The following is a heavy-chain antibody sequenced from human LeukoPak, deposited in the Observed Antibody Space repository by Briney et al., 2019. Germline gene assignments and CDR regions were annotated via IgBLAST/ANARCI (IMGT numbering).Heavy chain of an antibody. J-gene: IGHJ4*02. CDR3: ARDVRKQGLWS. CDR1: GFTVSTNY. CDR2: IYSGDRT. D-gene: IGHD3-10*01. Sequence: GGSLRLSCAASGFTVSTNYMSWVRQAPGKGLEWVSIIYSGDRTDYAGSLKGRFTISRDTSKNTLYLQMSSLRAEDTAVYYCARDVRKQGLWSWGQGTLVTVSS. V-gene: IGHV3-66*01.